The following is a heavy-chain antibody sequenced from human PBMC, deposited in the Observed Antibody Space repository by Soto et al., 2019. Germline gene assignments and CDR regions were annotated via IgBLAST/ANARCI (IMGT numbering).Heavy chain of an antibody. V-gene: IGHV3-13*04. Sequence: EVQLVESGGGLVQPGGSLRLSCAASGFTFSSYDMHWVRQATGKGLEWVSAIGTAGDTYYPGSVKGRFTISRENAKNSLYPQMNSLRAGDTAVYYCARRSSGWYGQEPHDWYFDLWGRGTLVTVSS. CDR3: ARRSSGWYGQEPHDWYFDL. D-gene: IGHD6-19*01. CDR1: GFTFSSYD. J-gene: IGHJ2*01. CDR2: IGTAGDT.